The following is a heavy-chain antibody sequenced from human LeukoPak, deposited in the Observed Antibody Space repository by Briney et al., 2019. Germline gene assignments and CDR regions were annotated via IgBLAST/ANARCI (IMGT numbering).Heavy chain of an antibody. D-gene: IGHD3-10*01. Sequence: GASVKVSCKASGYTFTSYYMHWVRHAPGQGLEWMGIINPSGGSTSYAQKFQGRVTMTRDTSTSTVYMELSSLRSEDTAVYYCARDAPHIRMVRGAVEWFDPWGQGTLVTVSS. CDR1: GYTFTSYY. J-gene: IGHJ5*02. CDR3: ARDAPHIRMVRGAVEWFDP. CDR2: INPSGGST. V-gene: IGHV1-46*01.